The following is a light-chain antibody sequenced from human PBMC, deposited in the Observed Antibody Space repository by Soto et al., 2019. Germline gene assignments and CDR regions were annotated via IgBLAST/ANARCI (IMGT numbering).Light chain of an antibody. CDR3: QQYGSSPLWT. J-gene: IGKJ1*01. Sequence: ETVLTQSPATLSLSPGERATLSCRASPSVTNYLAWYQQKPGQAPRLLIYGAFNRATGIPARFSGSGSGTDFTLTISRLEPEDFAVYYCQQYGSSPLWTFGQGTKVDIK. V-gene: IGKV3-20*01. CDR1: PSVTNY. CDR2: GAF.